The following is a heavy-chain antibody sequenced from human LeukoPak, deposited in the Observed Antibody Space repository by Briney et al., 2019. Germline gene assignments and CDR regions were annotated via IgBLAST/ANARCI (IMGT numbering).Heavy chain of an antibody. V-gene: IGHV3-48*04. CDR2: ISSSSSTI. Sequence: PGGSLRLSCAASGFTFSSYSMNWVRQAPGKGLEWVSYISSSSSTIYYADSVKGRFTISRDNAKNSLYLQMNSLRAEDTAVYYCASMAPLEGMLSSWQFDYWGQGTLVTVSS. D-gene: IGHD6-13*01. CDR3: ASMAPLEGMLSSWQFDY. CDR1: GFTFSSYS. J-gene: IGHJ4*02.